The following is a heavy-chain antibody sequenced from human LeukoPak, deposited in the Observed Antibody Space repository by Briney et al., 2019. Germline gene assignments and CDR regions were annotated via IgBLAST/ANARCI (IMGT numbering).Heavy chain of an antibody. CDR2: IYSGGST. D-gene: IGHD3-22*01. Sequence: GGSLRLSCAASGFTVSNNYMSWVRQAPGKGLEWVSLIYSGGSTYYADYVKGRFTISRDNSKNILFLQMTSLRAEDTAVYFCAVYSSLDYWGQGTLVTVSS. CDR1: GFTVSNNY. CDR3: AVYSSLDY. J-gene: IGHJ4*02. V-gene: IGHV3-53*01.